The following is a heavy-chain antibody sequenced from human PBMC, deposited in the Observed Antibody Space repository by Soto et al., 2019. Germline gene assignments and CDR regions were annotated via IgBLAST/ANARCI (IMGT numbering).Heavy chain of an antibody. CDR2: INPSGGST. V-gene: IGHV1-46*01. D-gene: IGHD2-21*02. J-gene: IGHJ4*02. CDR1: GYTFTSYY. CDR3: ARGYIVVVTAIMNIDY. Sequence: GSSVKVSCKASGYTFTSYYMHWVRQAPGQGLERMGVINPSGGSTSYAQKFQGRVTMTRDTSTSTVYMELSSLRSEDTAVYYCARGYIVVVTAIMNIDYWGQGTLVTVSS.